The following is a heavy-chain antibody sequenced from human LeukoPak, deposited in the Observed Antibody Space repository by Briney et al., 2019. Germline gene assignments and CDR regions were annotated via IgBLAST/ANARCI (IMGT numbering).Heavy chain of an antibody. V-gene: IGHV4-30-4*01. CDR3: ARENMVVVGSFVY. CDR2: IYYSGST. Sequence: SETLSLTCTVSGGSISSGDYYWSWIRQPPGKGLEWIGYIYYSGSTYYNPSLKSRVTISVDTSKNQFSLKLSSVTAADTAVYYCARENMVVVGSFVYWGQGTLVTVSS. D-gene: IGHD3-22*01. CDR1: GGSISSGDYY. J-gene: IGHJ4*02.